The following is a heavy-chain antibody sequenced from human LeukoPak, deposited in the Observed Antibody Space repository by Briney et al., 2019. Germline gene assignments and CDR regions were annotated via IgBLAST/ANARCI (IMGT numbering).Heavy chain of an antibody. V-gene: IGHV5-51*01. J-gene: IGHJ4*02. Sequence: GESLKISCKGSGYSFTNYCIGCVRQMPAKDLEWVGIIYTDDSDTRYSPSFQGQVTISADKSISTAYLQWSSLKASDTAIYYCARGQNYYDSLDYWGQGTLVTVSS. CDR1: GYSFTNYC. CDR2: IYTDDSDT. D-gene: IGHD3-22*01. CDR3: ARGQNYYDSLDY.